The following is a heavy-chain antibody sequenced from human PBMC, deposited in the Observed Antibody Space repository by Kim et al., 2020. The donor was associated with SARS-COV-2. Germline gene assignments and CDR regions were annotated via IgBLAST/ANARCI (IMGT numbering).Heavy chain of an antibody. CDR1: GFTFSSYS. V-gene: IGHV3-21*01. Sequence: GGSLRLSCAASGFTFSSYSMNWVRQAPGKGLEWVSSISSSSSYIYYADSVKGRFTISRDNAKNSLYLQMNSLRAEDTAVYYCASCIAAAGDWFDPWGQGTLVTVSS. CDR2: ISSSSSYI. D-gene: IGHD6-13*01. J-gene: IGHJ5*02. CDR3: ASCIAAAGDWFDP.